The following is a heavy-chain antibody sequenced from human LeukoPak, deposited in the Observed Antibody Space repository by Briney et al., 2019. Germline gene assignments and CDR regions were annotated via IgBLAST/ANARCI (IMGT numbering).Heavy chain of an antibody. Sequence: YPGGSLRLSCAASGFTFSDYYMSWIRQAPGKGLEWVSYISSSGSTIYYADSVKGRFTISRDNAKNSLYLQMNSLRAEDTAVYYCARDGTYYYGSGRFNWFDPWGQGTLVTVSS. CDR1: GFTFSDYY. CDR3: ARDGTYYYGSGRFNWFDP. D-gene: IGHD3-10*01. V-gene: IGHV3-11*04. J-gene: IGHJ5*02. CDR2: ISSSGSTI.